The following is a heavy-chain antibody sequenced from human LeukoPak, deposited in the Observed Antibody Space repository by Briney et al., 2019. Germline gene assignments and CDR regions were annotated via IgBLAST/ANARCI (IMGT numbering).Heavy chain of an antibody. CDR3: ARELITTSTRNFDY. J-gene: IGHJ4*02. Sequence: ASVKVSCKASGYTFTGYYMHWVRQAPGQGLEWTGWINPNSGGTNYAQKFQGRVTMTRDTSISTAYMELSRLRSDDTAVYYCARELITTSTRNFDYWGQGTLVTVSA. CDR1: GYTFTGYY. V-gene: IGHV1-2*02. D-gene: IGHD2-8*01. CDR2: INPNSGGT.